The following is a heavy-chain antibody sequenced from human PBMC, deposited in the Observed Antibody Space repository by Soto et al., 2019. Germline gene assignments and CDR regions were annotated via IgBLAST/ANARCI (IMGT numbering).Heavy chain of an antibody. CDR1: GFTFGDYA. Sequence: SLRLSCTASGFTFGDYAMSWFRQAPGKGLEWVGFIRSKAYGGTTEYAASVKGRFTISRDDSKSIAYLQMNSLKTEDTAVYYCTRGSSSWYEGWFDPWGQGTLVTVSS. J-gene: IGHJ5*02. D-gene: IGHD6-13*01. V-gene: IGHV3-49*03. CDR3: TRGSSSWYEGWFDP. CDR2: IRSKAYGGTT.